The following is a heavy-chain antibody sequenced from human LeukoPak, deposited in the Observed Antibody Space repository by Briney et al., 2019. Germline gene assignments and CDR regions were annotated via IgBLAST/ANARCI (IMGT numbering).Heavy chain of an antibody. CDR1: GFTFSDYY. CDR3: ARDYGTPYYDFWSGYNNWFDP. D-gene: IGHD3-3*01. CDR2: ISSGGSTI. J-gene: IGHJ5*02. Sequence: GGSLRLPCAASGFTFSDYYMSWIRQAPGKGLEWVSYISSGGSTIYYADSVRGRFTISRDNAKNSLYLQMNSLRAEDTAVYYCARDYGTPYYDFWSGYNNWFDPWGQGTLVTVSS. V-gene: IGHV3-11*04.